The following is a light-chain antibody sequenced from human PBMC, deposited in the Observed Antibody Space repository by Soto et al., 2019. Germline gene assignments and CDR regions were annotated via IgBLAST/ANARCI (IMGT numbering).Light chain of an antibody. V-gene: IGKV3-20*01. Sequence: EIVLTQSPDTLSLSPGERVTISCRASQSVSSSYLAWYQQIPGQAPRLLIYGASSRATGIPDRFSGSGSGTDLSLAITXLEPEDFAVYYCQQFDDSPFTFGPGTKVDIK. CDR2: GAS. CDR1: QSVSSSY. J-gene: IGKJ3*01. CDR3: QQFDDSPFT.